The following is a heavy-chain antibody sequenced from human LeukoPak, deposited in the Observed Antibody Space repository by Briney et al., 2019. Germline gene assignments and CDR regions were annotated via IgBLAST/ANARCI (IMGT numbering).Heavy chain of an antibody. CDR2: INHSGSI. CDR1: GGSISSGDYY. Sequence: NPSETLSLTCTVSGGSISSGDYYWSWIRQPPGKGLEWIGEINHSGSINYNPSLKSRVTISVDTSKNQFSLKLSSVTAADTAVYYCARGAVAGHLHYYYYYGMDVWGQGTTVTVSS. CDR3: ARGAVAGHLHYYYYYGMDV. V-gene: IGHV4-39*07. D-gene: IGHD6-19*01. J-gene: IGHJ6*02.